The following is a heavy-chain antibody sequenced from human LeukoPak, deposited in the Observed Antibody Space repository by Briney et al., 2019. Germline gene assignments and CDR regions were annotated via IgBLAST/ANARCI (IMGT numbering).Heavy chain of an antibody. Sequence: GGSLRLSCAASGFTFSSYWMSWVRQAPGKGLEWVANIKQDGSEKYYVDSVKGRFTISRDNAKNSLYLQMNSLRAEDTAVYYCARSQQWLDTFDFDYWGQGILVTVSS. CDR2: IKQDGSEK. CDR3: ARSQQWLDTFDFDY. V-gene: IGHV3-7*01. CDR1: GFTFSSYW. J-gene: IGHJ4*02. D-gene: IGHD6-19*01.